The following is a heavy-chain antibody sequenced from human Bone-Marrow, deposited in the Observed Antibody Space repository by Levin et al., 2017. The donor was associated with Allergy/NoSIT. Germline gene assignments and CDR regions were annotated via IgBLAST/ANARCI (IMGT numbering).Heavy chain of an antibody. Sequence: PGGSLRLSCAASGFTFSTYSMTWVRQAPGKGLEWVSYISFSSSTIYYADSVKGRFAISRDNSKNSLYLQMNSLRDEDTAVYYCARTFQQWLVGPNYFDYWGQGTLVTVSS. D-gene: IGHD6-19*01. CDR3: ARTFQQWLVGPNYFDY. V-gene: IGHV3-48*02. CDR1: GFTFSTYS. CDR2: ISFSSSTI. J-gene: IGHJ4*02.